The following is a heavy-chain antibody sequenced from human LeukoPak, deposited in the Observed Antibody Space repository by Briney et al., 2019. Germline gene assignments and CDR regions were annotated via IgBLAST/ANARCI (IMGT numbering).Heavy chain of an antibody. CDR2: FYYSGST. CDR1: GVSISGFY. Sequence: SETLSLTCTVSGVSISGFYWSWIRQPPGKGLEWIGYFYYSGSTNYNPSLKSRVTISLDTSKNQFSLKLRSVTAADTAVYYCARDRSLWALGDSWGQGTLVTVSS. CDR3: ARDRSLWALGDS. D-gene: IGHD3-10*01. J-gene: IGHJ4*02. V-gene: IGHV4-59*01.